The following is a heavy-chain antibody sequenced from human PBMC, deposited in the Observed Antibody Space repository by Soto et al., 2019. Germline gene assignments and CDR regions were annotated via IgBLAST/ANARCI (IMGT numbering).Heavy chain of an antibody. CDR1: GGSISSYY. CDR2: IYYSGST. D-gene: IGHD3-3*01. J-gene: IGHJ4*02. V-gene: IGHV4-59*01. Sequence: PSETLSLTCTVSGGSISSYYWSWIRQPPGKGLEWIGYIYYSGSTNYNPSLKSRVTISVDTSKNQFSLKLSSVTAADTAVYYCARSGSRIFGVVDYWGQGTLVTVS. CDR3: ARSGSRIFGVVDY.